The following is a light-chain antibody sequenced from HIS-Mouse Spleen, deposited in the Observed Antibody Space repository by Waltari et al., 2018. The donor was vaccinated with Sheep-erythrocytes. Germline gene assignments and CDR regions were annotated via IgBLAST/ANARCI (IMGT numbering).Light chain of an antibody. CDR3: MQALQTPRT. CDR1: QSLLNSNGYNY. J-gene: IGKJ1*01. V-gene: IGKV2-28*01. Sequence: IVMTQSPLSLPVTPEELASLSCRFSQSLLNSNGYNYLVWYRQKPGQSPQLLTYLGSNRASGVPDRFSGSGSGTDFTLKSSRVEAEDVGVYYCMQALQTPRTFGQGTKVEIK. CDR2: LGS.